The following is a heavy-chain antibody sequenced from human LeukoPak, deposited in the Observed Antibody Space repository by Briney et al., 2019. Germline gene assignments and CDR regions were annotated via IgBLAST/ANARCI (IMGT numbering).Heavy chain of an antibody. CDR3: ARGGKAVNWFDP. CDR2: INPSDGDR. Sequence: ASVTVSCTASGYTFITYKMHWVRPAPGQGLEWVGIINPSDGDRRNAQKFQGRVTMTRDMSTSTVYMELSSLRSEDTAVYYCARGGKAVNWFDPWGQGTLVTVSS. D-gene: IGHD3-16*01. V-gene: IGHV1-46*01. CDR1: GYTFITYK. J-gene: IGHJ5*02.